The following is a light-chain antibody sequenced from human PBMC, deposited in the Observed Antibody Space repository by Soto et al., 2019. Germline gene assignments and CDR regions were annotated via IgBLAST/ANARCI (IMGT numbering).Light chain of an antibody. J-gene: IGLJ1*01. CDR2: EVS. CDR3: SSYRSTTTFGV. CDR1: SSDVGSHNF. V-gene: IGLV2-14*02. Sequence: QSVLTQPASVSGSPGQSITISCTGTSSDVGSHNFVSWYQQRPGKAPKVVIYEVSNRPLGVSNRFSASKSGNTASLIISGLQADDEADYFCSSYRSTTTFGVFGTGTKVTVL.